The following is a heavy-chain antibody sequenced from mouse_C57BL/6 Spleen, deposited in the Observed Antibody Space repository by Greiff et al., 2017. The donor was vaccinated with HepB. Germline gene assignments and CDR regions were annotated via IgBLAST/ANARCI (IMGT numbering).Heavy chain of an antibody. CDR3: ARTGTVWYFDV. CDR2: IYPGDGDT. V-gene: IGHV1-82*01. CDR1: GYAFSSSW. D-gene: IGHD4-1*01. Sequence: QVQLQQSGPELVKPGASVKISCKASGYAFSSSWMNWVKQRPGKGLEWIGRIYPGDGDTNYNGKFKGKATLTADKSSSTAYMQLSSLTSEDSAVYFYARTGTVWYFDVWGTGTTVTVSS. J-gene: IGHJ1*03.